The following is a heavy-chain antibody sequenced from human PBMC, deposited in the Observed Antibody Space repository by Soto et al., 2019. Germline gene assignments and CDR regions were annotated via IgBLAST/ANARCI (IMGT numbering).Heavy chain of an antibody. V-gene: IGHV3-30-3*01. Sequence: QVQLVESGGGVVQPGRSLRLSCAASGFTFSSYAMHWVRQAPGKGLEWVAVISYDGSNKYYADSVKGRFTISRDNSKNTLYLQMNSLRAEDTAVYYCARGSVVTTTNSDYWGQGTLVTVSS. CDR1: GFTFSSYA. J-gene: IGHJ4*02. CDR3: ARGSVVTTTNSDY. CDR2: ISYDGSNK. D-gene: IGHD2-21*02.